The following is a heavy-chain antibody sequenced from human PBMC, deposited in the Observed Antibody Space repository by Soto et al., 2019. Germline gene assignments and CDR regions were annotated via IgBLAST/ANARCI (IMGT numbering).Heavy chain of an antibody. CDR1: GFTFSDYA. CDR3: AKDRGYNYGPFDY. Sequence: EVQVLESGGGLIQPGESLRVSCAASGFTFSDYAMTWVRQAPGKGLEWVSTIIGSGITTYYADSVKGRFTISRDNSKNTWYLQMNSLRAEDTAVYYCAKDRGYNYGPFDYWGQGTLVTVSS. J-gene: IGHJ4*02. V-gene: IGHV3-23*01. D-gene: IGHD5-18*01. CDR2: IIGSGITT.